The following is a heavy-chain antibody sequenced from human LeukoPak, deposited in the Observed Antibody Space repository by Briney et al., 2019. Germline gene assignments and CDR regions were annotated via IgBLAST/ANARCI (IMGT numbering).Heavy chain of an antibody. J-gene: IGHJ2*01. D-gene: IGHD4-17*01. Sequence: SETLSLTCTVYGGSLSDFHWSWIRLPPGKGLEWVGEINHSGNTNYNPSLKSRATISIDTSKNQCSLKLSSVTAADTAVYYCARGKVTRDWYFDLWGRGTLVTVSS. V-gene: IGHV4-34*01. CDR3: ARGKVTRDWYFDL. CDR1: GGSLSDFH. CDR2: INHSGNT.